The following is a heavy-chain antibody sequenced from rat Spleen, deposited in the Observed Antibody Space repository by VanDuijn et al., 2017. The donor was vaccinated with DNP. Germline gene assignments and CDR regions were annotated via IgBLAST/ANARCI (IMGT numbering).Heavy chain of an antibody. J-gene: IGHJ2*01. CDR2: IDYEGSST. D-gene: IGHD1-11*01. V-gene: IGHV5-22*01. CDR1: GFTFSNYY. Sequence: EVQLVESGGGLVQPGKSLKLSCAVSGFTFSNYYMAWVRQAPKKGLEWVASIDYEGSSTYYGDSVKGRFTISRDNAKSTLYLQMSQLGSEDTAIYYCAKGPNYGGWSDYFDYWGQGVMVTVSS. CDR3: AKGPNYGGWSDYFDY.